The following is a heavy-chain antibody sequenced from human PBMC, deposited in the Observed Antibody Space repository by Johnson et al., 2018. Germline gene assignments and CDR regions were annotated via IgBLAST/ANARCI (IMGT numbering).Heavy chain of an antibody. CDR3: ARDTSGYSYEYIQY. Sequence: EVQLVETGGGLVQPGGSLRLSCAASGFTFSTYAMHWVRQAPGKGLDYVSTISRNGDSTYYANAVKGRFTISRDNSKNTLYLQMASLRAEDMAVYYCARDTSGYSYEYIQYWGQGTLVTVSS. CDR1: GFTFSTYA. D-gene: IGHD3-22*01. J-gene: IGHJ1*01. V-gene: IGHV3-64*01. CDR2: ISRNGDST.